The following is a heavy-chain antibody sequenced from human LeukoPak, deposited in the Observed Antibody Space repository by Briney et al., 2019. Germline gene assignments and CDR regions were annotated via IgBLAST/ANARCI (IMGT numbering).Heavy chain of an antibody. D-gene: IGHD6-19*01. V-gene: IGHV4-38-2*01. CDR2: IYHSGST. CDR1: GYSITSGYY. Sequence: SETLSLTRAVSGYSITSGYYWGWIRQPPGKGLEWIGNIYHSGSTYYNPSLKSRVTISVDTSKNQFSLKLSSVTAADTAVYYCARVYSSGWYPHYFDYWGQGTLVTVSS. J-gene: IGHJ4*02. CDR3: ARVYSSGWYPHYFDY.